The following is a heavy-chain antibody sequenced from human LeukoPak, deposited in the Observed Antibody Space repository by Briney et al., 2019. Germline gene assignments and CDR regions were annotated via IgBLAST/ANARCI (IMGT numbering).Heavy chain of an antibody. CDR2: IYYSGST. J-gene: IGHJ5*02. Sequence: PSETLSLTCTVSGGSISSSGYYWGWIRQPPGKGLEWIGSIYYSGSTYYNPSLKSRVTISVDTSKNQFSLKLSSVTAADTAVYYCARGGGYYCSSTSCYFPNWFDPWGQGTLVTVYS. V-gene: IGHV4-39*07. CDR1: GGSISSSGYY. CDR3: ARGGGYYCSSTSCYFPNWFDP. D-gene: IGHD2-2*01.